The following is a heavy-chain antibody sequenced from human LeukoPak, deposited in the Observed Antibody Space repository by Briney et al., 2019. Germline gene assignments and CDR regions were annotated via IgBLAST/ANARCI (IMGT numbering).Heavy chain of an antibody. Sequence: PGGSLRPSCAASGFTFSSYGMHWVRQAPGKGLEWVAVISYDGSNKYYADSVKGRFTISRDNSKNTLYLQMNSLRADDTAVYYCAKDLSGYPFYGMDVWGQGTTVTVSS. V-gene: IGHV3-30*18. CDR1: GFTFSSYG. J-gene: IGHJ6*02. CDR2: ISYDGSNK. CDR3: AKDLSGYPFYGMDV. D-gene: IGHD3-3*01.